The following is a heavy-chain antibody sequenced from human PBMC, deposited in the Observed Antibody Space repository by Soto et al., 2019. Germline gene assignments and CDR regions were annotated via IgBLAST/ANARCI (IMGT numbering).Heavy chain of an antibody. CDR3: AREVEQLVRNYYYGMDV. Sequence: PGGSLRLSCAASGFTFTNYAMHWVRQTPGKGLEWVAVISYDESNKYYADSVKGRFTISGDNSNNTLYLQMNSLRAEDTAVYYCAREVEQLVRNYYYGMDVWGQGTTVTVSS. CDR2: ISYDESNK. J-gene: IGHJ6*02. D-gene: IGHD6-6*01. V-gene: IGHV3-30-3*01. CDR1: GFTFTNYA.